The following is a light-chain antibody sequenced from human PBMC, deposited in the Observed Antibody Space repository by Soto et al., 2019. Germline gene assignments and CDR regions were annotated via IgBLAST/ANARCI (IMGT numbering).Light chain of an antibody. Sequence: DIQMTQSPSAMSASVGDRVTIPCRASQSISSWLAWYQQKPGKAPKLLIYDASNLGSGVPSRFSGSGSGTDFTLTISGLQPDDFTTYYCQQYTSYSRAFGQGTKVDI. CDR1: QSISSW. V-gene: IGKV1-5*01. J-gene: IGKJ1*01. CDR3: QQYTSYSRA. CDR2: DAS.